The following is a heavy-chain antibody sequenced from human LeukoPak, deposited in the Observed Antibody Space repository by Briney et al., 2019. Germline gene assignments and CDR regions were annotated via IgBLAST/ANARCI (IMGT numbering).Heavy chain of an antibody. CDR3: ARDRSSGYYDFDY. J-gene: IGHJ4*02. D-gene: IGHD3-22*01. CDR1: GGTFSSYT. CDR2: IIPILGIA. V-gene: IGHV1-69*04. Sequence: SVKVSCKASGGTFSSYTISWVRQAPGQGLEWMGRIIPILGIANYAQKFQGRVTITADKSTSTAYMELSSLRSEDTAVYYCARDRSSGYYDFDYWGQGTLVTVSS.